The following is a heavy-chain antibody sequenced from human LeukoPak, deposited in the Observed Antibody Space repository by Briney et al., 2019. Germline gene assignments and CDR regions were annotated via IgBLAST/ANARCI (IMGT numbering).Heavy chain of an antibody. V-gene: IGHV1-69*04. CDR1: GGTFSSYA. D-gene: IGHD2-2*01. CDR2: IIPILGIA. Sequence: SVKVSCKASGGTFSSYAISWVRQAPGQGLEWMGRIIPILGIANYAQKFQGRVTITADKSTSTAYMELSSLRSEDTAVYYCARDLGYCSSTSCYFDIWGQGTMVAVSS. J-gene: IGHJ3*02. CDR3: ARDLGYCSSTSCYFDI.